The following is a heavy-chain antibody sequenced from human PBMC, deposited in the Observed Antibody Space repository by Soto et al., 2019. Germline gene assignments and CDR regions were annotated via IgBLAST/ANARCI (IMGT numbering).Heavy chain of an antibody. CDR3: APNRGNEDILTGPSGY. CDR2: ISHSGGT. CDR1: GGFVSSGSYY. V-gene: IGHV4-61*01. D-gene: IGHD3-9*01. J-gene: IGHJ4*02. Sequence: SETLSLTCAVYGGFVSSGSYYWSWIRQPPGKGLEWIGEISHSGGTNYNPSLKSRVTISVDTSKSQFSLKLSSVTAADTAVYYCAPNRGNEDILTGPSGYWGQGTLVTVSS.